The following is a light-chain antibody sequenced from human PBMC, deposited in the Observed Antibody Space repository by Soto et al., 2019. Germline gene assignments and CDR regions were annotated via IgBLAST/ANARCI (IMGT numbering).Light chain of an antibody. CDR3: SSYTSSSTPVVV. Sequence: QSALTQPASVSGSPGQSTTISCTGTSSDVGGYNYVSWYQQHPGKAPKLMIYDVSNRPSGVSNRFSGSKSGNTASLTISGLQAEDEADYYCSSYTSSSTPVVVFGGGTKLTVL. CDR2: DVS. V-gene: IGLV2-14*01. J-gene: IGLJ2*01. CDR1: SSDVGGYNY.